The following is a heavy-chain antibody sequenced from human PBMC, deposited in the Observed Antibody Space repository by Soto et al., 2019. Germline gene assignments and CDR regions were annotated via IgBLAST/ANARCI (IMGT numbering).Heavy chain of an antibody. J-gene: IGHJ6*02. CDR2: IYYSGST. Sequence: ASETLSLTCTVSGGSISSYYWSWIRQPPGKGLEWIGYIYYSGSTNYNPSLKSRVTISVDTSKNQFSLKLSSVTAADTAVYYCARQSHNNMVRGAHYGMDVWGQGTTVTVS. CDR1: GGSISSYY. CDR3: ARQSHNNMVRGAHYGMDV. V-gene: IGHV4-59*08. D-gene: IGHD3-10*01.